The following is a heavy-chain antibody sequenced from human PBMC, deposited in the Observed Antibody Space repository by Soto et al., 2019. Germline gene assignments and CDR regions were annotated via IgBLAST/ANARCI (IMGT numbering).Heavy chain of an antibody. Sequence: RASVKVSCKASGYTFTTFAMHWVRQAPGQRPEWLGWINAGSGYTKYSQNFQDRVTISSDTSASTAYMELSSLRSGDTAIYYCARDRVSLAMFGVPVGVFKNWGQGTLVTVSS. CDR2: INAGSGYT. CDR3: ARDRVSLAMFGVPVGVFKN. J-gene: IGHJ4*02. CDR1: GYTFTTFA. D-gene: IGHD3-3*01. V-gene: IGHV1-3*01.